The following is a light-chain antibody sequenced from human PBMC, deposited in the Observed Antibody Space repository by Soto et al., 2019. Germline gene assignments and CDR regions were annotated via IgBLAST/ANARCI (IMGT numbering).Light chain of an antibody. CDR3: SSYTRSSTHV. CDR1: SSDVGAYDY. J-gene: IGLJ1*01. V-gene: IGLV2-14*01. CDR2: EVS. Sequence: QSALTQPASVSGSPGQSITISCTGTSSDVGAYDYVSWYQQHPGKAPKFLIYEVSNRPSGVSHRFSGSKSGNTASLTISGLQAEDEADYYCSSYTRSSTHVFGTGTKLTVL.